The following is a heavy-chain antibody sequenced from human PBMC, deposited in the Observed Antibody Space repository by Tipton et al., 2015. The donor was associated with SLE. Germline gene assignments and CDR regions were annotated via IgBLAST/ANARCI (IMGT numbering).Heavy chain of an antibody. CDR2: AFYRGVT. D-gene: IGHD4-17*01. V-gene: IGHV4-39*07. CDR1: GDSVTNGNYY. CDR3: ARRVWDYGDSYYFDV. Sequence: TLSLTCSVSGDSVTNGNYYWGWIRQPPWQGLEWIGSAFYRGVTYYNPSLESRVTVSVDTSKNQFSLRLSSVTAADTAVYYCARRVWDYGDSYYFDVWGPGTLVTVSS. J-gene: IGHJ4*02.